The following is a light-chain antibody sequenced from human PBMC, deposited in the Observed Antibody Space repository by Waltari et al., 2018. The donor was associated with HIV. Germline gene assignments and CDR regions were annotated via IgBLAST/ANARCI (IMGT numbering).Light chain of an antibody. CDR3: SSYTSSSTLHV. V-gene: IGLV2-14*03. Sequence: KAPKLMIYDVSNRPSGVSNRFSGSKSGNTASLTISGLQAEDEADYYCSSYTSSSTLHVFGTGTKVTVL. CDR2: DVS. J-gene: IGLJ1*01.